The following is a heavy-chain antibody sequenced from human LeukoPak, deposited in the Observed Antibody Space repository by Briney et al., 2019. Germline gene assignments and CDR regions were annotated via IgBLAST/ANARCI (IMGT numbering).Heavy chain of an antibody. J-gene: IGHJ3*02. CDR2: IYYSGST. D-gene: IGHD3-16*01. V-gene: IGHV4-59*01. CDR3: ARGARIMITFGGVRGAFDI. CDR1: GGSISSYY. Sequence: SETLSLTCTVSGGSISSYYWSWIRQPPGKGLGWIGYIYYSGSTNYNPSLKSRVTISVDTSKNQFSLKLSSVTAADTAVYYCARGARIMITFGGVRGAFDIWGQGTMVIVSS.